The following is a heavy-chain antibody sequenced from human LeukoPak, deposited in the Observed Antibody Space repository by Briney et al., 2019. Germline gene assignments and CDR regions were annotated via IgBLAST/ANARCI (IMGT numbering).Heavy chain of an antibody. CDR2: IYYSGST. V-gene: IGHV4-39*01. J-gene: IGHJ4*02. D-gene: IGHD3-10*01. CDR3: ARHGAVRGVIIWFDY. Sequence: SETLSLTCTVSGGSISSSSYYWGWIRQPPGKGPEWIGSIYYSGSTYYNPSLKSRVTISVDTSKNQFSLKLSSVTAADAAVYYCARHGAVRGVIIWFDYWGQGTLVTVSS. CDR1: GGSISSSSYY.